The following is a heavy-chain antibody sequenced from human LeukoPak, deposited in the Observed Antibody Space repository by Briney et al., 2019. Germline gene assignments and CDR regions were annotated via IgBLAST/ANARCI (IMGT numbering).Heavy chain of an antibody. J-gene: IGHJ6*02. Sequence: GGSLRLSCAASGFTFSTFSLTWVRQAPVKGLEWVSSISSSSTYIYYADSVKGRFTISRDNAKNSLYLQMNSLRAEDTAVYYCAREYCSGGSCYSIYYYYYYGMDVWGQGTTVTVSS. CDR1: GFTFSTFS. CDR3: AREYCSGGSCYSIYYYYYYGMDV. CDR2: ISSSSTYI. D-gene: IGHD2-15*01. V-gene: IGHV3-21*01.